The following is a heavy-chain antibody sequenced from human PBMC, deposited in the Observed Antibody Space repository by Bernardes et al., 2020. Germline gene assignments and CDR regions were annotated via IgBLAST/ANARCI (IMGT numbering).Heavy chain of an antibody. D-gene: IGHD6-19*01. CDR2: ITSSSGTI. Sequence: VGSLRLSCVASGFDVRRYGFHWVRQAPGKGLEWVSYITSSSGTIHYAESVKGRFTISRDHAKNAVFLQMNRLRTEDTAVYFCARDGWTHLFYYLDVWGKGTTVTVSS. CDR3: ARDGWTHLFYYLDV. V-gene: IGHV3-48*01. J-gene: IGHJ6*03. CDR1: GFDVRRYG.